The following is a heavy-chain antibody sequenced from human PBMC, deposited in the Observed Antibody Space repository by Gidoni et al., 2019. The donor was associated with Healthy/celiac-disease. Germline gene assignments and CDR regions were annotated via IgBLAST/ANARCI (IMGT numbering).Heavy chain of an antibody. V-gene: IGHV3-30*03. D-gene: IGHD2-2*01. CDR1: GFTFSSYG. J-gene: IGHJ6*02. Sequence: QVQLVESGGGVVQPGRSLRLSCAASGFTFSSYGMHWGRQAPGKGLEWVAVISYDGSNKYYADSVKGRFTISRDNSKNTLYLQMNSLRAEDTAVYYCAILRGGIVVFSRREYGMDVWGQGTTVTVSS. CDR2: ISYDGSNK. CDR3: AILRGGIVVFSRREYGMDV.